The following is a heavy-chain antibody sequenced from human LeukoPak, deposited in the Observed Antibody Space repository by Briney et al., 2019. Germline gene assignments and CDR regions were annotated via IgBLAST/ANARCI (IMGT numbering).Heavy chain of an antibody. CDR2: IWYDGSNK. J-gene: IGHJ4*02. D-gene: IGHD6-19*01. Sequence: GGSLRLSCAASGFTFSSYGMHWVRQAPGKGLEWVAVIWYDGSNKYYADSVKGRFTISRDNSKNTLYLQMNSLRAEDTAVYYCARDLAVAGTATDYWGQGTLVTVSS. CDR3: ARDLAVAGTATDY. CDR1: GFTFSSYG. V-gene: IGHV3-33*01.